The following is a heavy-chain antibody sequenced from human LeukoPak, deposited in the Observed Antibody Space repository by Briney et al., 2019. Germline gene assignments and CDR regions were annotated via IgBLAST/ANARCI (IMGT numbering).Heavy chain of an antibody. CDR2: IWYDGSNK. CDR1: GFTFSSYG. J-gene: IGHJ4*02. CDR3: ARDGGTTGTNDPLDY. D-gene: IGHD1-1*01. Sequence: PGRSLRLSCAASGFTFSSYGMRWVRQAPGKGLEWVAVIWYDGSNKYYADSVKGRFTISRDNSKNTLYLQMNSLRAEDTAVYYCARDGGTTGTNDPLDYWGQGTLVTVSS. V-gene: IGHV3-33*01.